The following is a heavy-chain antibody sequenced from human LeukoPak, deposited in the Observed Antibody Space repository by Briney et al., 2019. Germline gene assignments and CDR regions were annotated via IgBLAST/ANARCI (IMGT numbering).Heavy chain of an antibody. CDR3: TEEGRYSSGWYGGYGI. CDR1: GFTFSSYS. D-gene: IGHD6-19*01. J-gene: IGHJ3*02. Sequence: NPGGPLRLSCAASGFTFSSYSMNWVRQAPGKGLEWVSSISSSSSYIYYADSVKGRFTISRDNAKNSLYLQMNSLETEDTGVYYCTEEGRYSSGWYGGYGIWGQGTMVTVSS. CDR2: ISSSSSYI. V-gene: IGHV3-21*03.